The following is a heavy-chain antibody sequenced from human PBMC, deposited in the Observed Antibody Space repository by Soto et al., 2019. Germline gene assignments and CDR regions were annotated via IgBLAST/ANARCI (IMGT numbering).Heavy chain of an antibody. CDR3: ARDASPGLIDP. CDR1: GGSVSSGSYY. V-gene: IGHV4-61*01. D-gene: IGHD3-16*01. CDR2: IYYSGST. J-gene: IGHJ5*02. Sequence: TSETLSLTCTVSGGSVSSGSYYWSWIRQPPGKGLEWIGYIYYSGSTNYNPSLKSRVTISVDTSKNQFSLKLSSVTAADTAVYYCARDASPGLIDPWGQGTLVTVSS.